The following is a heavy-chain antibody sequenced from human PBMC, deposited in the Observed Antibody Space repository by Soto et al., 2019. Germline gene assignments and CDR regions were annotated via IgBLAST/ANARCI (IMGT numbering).Heavy chain of an antibody. J-gene: IGHJ4*02. CDR2: VNTYNGNS. CDR1: GYTLTNYA. V-gene: IGHV1-18*01. D-gene: IGHD2-15*01. CDR3: ARDCTGGSCFVIY. Sequence: VQLVQSAAEVKKPGASVKVSCKASGYTLTNYALSWVRQAPGQGPEWMGWVNTYNGNSNYAQKFKGRVTMTTDTSTNTASMELRSLTSDHTAIYYSARDCTGGSCFVIYWGQGTLVTVSS.